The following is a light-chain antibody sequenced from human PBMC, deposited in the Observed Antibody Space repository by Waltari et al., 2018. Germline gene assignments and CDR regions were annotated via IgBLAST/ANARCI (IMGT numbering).Light chain of an antibody. J-gene: IGLJ2*01. CDR2: DFN. CDR1: SSDIGGHDY. Sequence: QSALTQPASVSASPGQSITISCTGTSSDIGGHDYVTWYRQHPGEGPKLIIYDFNKRPLGVSIRFSGSKSGNTASLTISGLQADDEADYFCISYTSSTTSTVVFGGGTKLTVL. V-gene: IGLV2-14*03. CDR3: ISYTSSTTSTVV.